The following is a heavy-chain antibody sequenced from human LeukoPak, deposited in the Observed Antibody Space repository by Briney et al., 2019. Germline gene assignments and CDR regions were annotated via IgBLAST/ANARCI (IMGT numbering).Heavy chain of an antibody. D-gene: IGHD5-18*01. J-gene: IGHJ3*02. V-gene: IGHV3-7*03. CDR3: AKWTIQLDDAFDI. CDR1: GFTFSNYW. CDR2: IKRDGSER. Sequence: GGSLRLSCAASGFTFSNYWMTWVRQAPGKGLEWVANIKRDGSERYYVDSVKGRFTIFRDNARKSLYLQMNSLRAEDTAVYYCAKWTIQLDDAFDIWGQGTMVTVSS.